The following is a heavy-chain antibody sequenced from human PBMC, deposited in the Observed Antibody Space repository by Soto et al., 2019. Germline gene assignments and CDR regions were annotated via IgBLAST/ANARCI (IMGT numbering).Heavy chain of an antibody. J-gene: IGHJ6*02. CDR1: GFTFSSYA. Sequence: GGSLRLSCAASGFTFSSYAMSWVRQAPGKGLEWVSAISGSGGSTYYADSVKGRFTISRDNSKNTLYLQMNSLRAEDTAVYYCAKDPGSSWYYYYYGMDVWGQGTTVTVS. V-gene: IGHV3-23*01. CDR2: ISGSGGST. D-gene: IGHD6-13*01. CDR3: AKDPGSSWYYYYYGMDV.